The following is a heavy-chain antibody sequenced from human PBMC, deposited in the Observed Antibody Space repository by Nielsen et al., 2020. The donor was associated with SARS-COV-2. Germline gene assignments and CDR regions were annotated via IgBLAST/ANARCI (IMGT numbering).Heavy chain of an antibody. V-gene: IGHV4-59*01. CDR3: ARVMVRGVINVDAFDI. CDR2: IYYSGST. CDR1: GGSISSYY. D-gene: IGHD3-10*01. J-gene: IGHJ3*02. Sequence: SETLSLTCTVSGGSISSYYWSWIRQPPGKGLEWIGYIYYSGSTNYNPSLKSRVTISVDTSKNQFSLKLGSVTAADTAVYYCARVMVRGVINVDAFDIWGQGTMVTVSS.